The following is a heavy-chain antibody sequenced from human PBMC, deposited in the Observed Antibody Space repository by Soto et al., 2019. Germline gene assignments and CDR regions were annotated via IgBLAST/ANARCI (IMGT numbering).Heavy chain of an antibody. Sequence: GGSLRLSCAASGFTFSSYNMNWVRQAPGKGLEWVSYISSSSSTIYYADSVEGRFSISRDNAKNSLYLQMNSLRDEDTAVYYCARDWLSATTLHVFDYWGQGTLVTVSS. V-gene: IGHV3-48*02. CDR1: GFTFSSYN. CDR2: ISSSSSTI. CDR3: ARDWLSATTLHVFDY. J-gene: IGHJ4*02. D-gene: IGHD4-17*01.